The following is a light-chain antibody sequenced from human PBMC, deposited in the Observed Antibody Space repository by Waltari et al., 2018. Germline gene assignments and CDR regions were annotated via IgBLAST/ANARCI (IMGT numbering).Light chain of an antibody. Sequence: QSALTQPASVSGSPGQSITISCTGTSSDFGNYNLVSWYQRHPDKPPKLIIYEATKRPSDISNHFSASKSGNTASLTISGLQAEDEADYFCCSYADSNTWVFGGGTRLTVL. J-gene: IGLJ3*02. CDR3: CSYADSNTWV. V-gene: IGLV2-23*01. CDR1: SSDFGNYNL. CDR2: EAT.